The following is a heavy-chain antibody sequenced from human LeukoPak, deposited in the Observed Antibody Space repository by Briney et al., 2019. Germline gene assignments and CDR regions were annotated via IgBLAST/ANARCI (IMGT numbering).Heavy chain of an antibody. CDR2: IYYSGST. D-gene: IGHD1-26*01. CDR3: ARHGGGSWTFDY. Sequence: PSETLSLTCTVSGGSISSYYWSWIRQPPGKGLEWIGYIYYSGSTNYNPSLKSRVTISVDTSKNQFSLKLSSVTAADTAVYYCARHGGGSWTFDYWGQGTLVTVSS. V-gene: IGHV4-59*08. CDR1: GGSISSYY. J-gene: IGHJ4*02.